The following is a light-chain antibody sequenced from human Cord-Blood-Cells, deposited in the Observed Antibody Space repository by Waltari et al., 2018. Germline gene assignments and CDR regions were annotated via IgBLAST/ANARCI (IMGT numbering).Light chain of an antibody. CDR3: QQYNNWPKT. Sequence: EIVMTKSPATLSVSPGARATLSCRASQSVSSNVAWYQQKPGQAPRLLIYCASTRATSIPARFSGSGSGTEFTLTISSLQSEDFAVYYCQQYNNWPKTFGQGTKVEIK. CDR1: QSVSSN. CDR2: CAS. J-gene: IGKJ1*01. V-gene: IGKV3-15*01.